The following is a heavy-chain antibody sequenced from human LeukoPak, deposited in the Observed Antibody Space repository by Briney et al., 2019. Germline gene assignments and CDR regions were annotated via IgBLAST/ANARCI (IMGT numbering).Heavy chain of an antibody. CDR3: AKANWVSNADAVW. J-gene: IGHJ4*02. CDR2: ITGGGDT. CDR1: GFTFSTRA. D-gene: IGHD2-2*01. Sequence: GGSLRLSCAASGFTFSTRAMSWVRQAPARGLEWVSSITGGGDTFYADSVKGRCTLSRDDSRNTVYLQLNNLSVGDTAVYYCAKANWVSNADAVWWGQGTLVTVSS. V-gene: IGHV3-23*01.